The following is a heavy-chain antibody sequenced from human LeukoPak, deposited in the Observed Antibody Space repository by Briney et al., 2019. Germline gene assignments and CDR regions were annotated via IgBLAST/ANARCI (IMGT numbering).Heavy chain of an antibody. CDR3: ARDRVMGYFDL. Sequence: SETLSLTCTVSGGSISSYYWSWIRQPPGKGLEWIGYIYYSGSTNYNPSLKSRVTISVDTSKNQFSLKLSSVTAADTAVYYCARDRVMGYFDLWGRGTLVTVSS. D-gene: IGHD3-10*01. J-gene: IGHJ2*01. CDR2: IYYSGST. CDR1: GGSISSYY. V-gene: IGHV4-59*01.